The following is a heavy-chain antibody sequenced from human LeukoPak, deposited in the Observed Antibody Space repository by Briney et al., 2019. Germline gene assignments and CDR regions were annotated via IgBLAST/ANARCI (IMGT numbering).Heavy chain of an antibody. V-gene: IGHV3-74*01. D-gene: IGHD3-10*01. Sequence: GGSLRLSCTASGFTFTSHWMHWVRQVPGKGLVWVSRINGDGSGTNHADSVKGRFTISRDNSKNTLYLQMNSLRAEDTAVYYCARDFGEAASYGMDVWGQGTTVTVSS. J-gene: IGHJ6*02. CDR1: GFTFTSHW. CDR3: ARDFGEAASYGMDV. CDR2: INGDGSGT.